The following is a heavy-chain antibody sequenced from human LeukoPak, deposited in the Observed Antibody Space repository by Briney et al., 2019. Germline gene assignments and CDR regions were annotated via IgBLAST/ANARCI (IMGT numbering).Heavy chain of an antibody. D-gene: IGHD4-11*01. Sequence: PSETLSLTCTVSGDSISTYYWSWIRQPPGKGLECIGYIYDSGSTNSNPSLKSRVTISLDTSKNQFSLKLSSVTAADTAVYYCARRPDYTGDYWGQGTLVTVSS. CDR2: IYDSGST. CDR3: ARRPDYTGDY. CDR1: GDSISTYY. J-gene: IGHJ4*02. V-gene: IGHV4-59*08.